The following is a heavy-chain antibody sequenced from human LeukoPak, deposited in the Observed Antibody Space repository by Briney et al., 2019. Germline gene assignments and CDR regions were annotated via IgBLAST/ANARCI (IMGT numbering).Heavy chain of an antibody. J-gene: IGHJ3*01. CDR2: IYYSGST. D-gene: IGHD1-7*01. CDR1: ADSISSRY. Sequence: SETLSLTCTVSADSISSRYCSWIRQPPGKGLEWIGSIYYSGSTYYNPSLKSRVTISVDTSKNQFSLKLSSVTAADTAVYYCAKDQRRSTWNYGDALDFWGQGTMVFVSS. V-gene: IGHV4-59*05. CDR3: AKDQRRSTWNYGDALDF.